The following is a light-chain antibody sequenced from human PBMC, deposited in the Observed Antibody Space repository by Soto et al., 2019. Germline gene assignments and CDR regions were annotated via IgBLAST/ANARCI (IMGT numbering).Light chain of an antibody. V-gene: IGKV3-15*01. CDR1: QSVSGD. CDR3: HQYNNWPYA. J-gene: IGKJ2*01. CDR2: GAS. Sequence: EIVVTQSPATLSVSLGDRATLSCRASQSVSGDLAWYQQKPGQAPRLLISGASTRATDTPARFSGSGSGTEFTITISSLQSEDFAVYFCHQYNNWPYAFGQGTKLEI.